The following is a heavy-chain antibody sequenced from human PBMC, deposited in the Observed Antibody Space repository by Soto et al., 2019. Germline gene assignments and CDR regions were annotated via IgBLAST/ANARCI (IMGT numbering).Heavy chain of an antibody. D-gene: IGHD3-16*01. CDR3: VRAVGGSGAF. J-gene: IGHJ4*02. V-gene: IGHV3-7*04. CDR2: MNQAGSEI. Sequence: EVQLVESGGGLVQPGGSLRLSCAASGFIFRNYWMSWVRQAPGKGLEWVANMNQAGSEIYYVVSVKGRFTISGDNAKDSLSLQVNSLRAENTALYYCVRAVGGSGAFWVQGALVTVSS. CDR1: GFIFRNYW.